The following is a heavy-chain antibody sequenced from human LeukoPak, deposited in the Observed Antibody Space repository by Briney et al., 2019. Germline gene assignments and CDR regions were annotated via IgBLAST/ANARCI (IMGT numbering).Heavy chain of an antibody. CDR3: AKLAAPGTAYYFDY. CDR2: INPNSGGT. J-gene: IGHJ4*02. V-gene: IGHV1-2*02. CDR1: GYTFTSYY. D-gene: IGHD6-13*01. Sequence: GASVKVSCKASGYTFTSYYMHWVRQAPGQGLEWMGWINPNSGGTNYAQKFQGRVTMTRDTSINTAYMELTRLRSDDTAVYYCAKLAAPGTAYYFDYWGQGTLVTVSS.